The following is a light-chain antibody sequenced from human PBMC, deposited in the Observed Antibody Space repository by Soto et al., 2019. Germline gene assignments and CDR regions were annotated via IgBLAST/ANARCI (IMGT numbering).Light chain of an antibody. Sequence: VVLTHSPATLSVSPWYRSTLSFRASQYIGSAVAWYHQRSGQAPRLLIFGASSRATGIPDRFSGSGSGTDFTLTISRLEPEDFAVYYCQKYGSSSITFGQGTRLEI. CDR1: QYIGSA. CDR2: GAS. V-gene: IGKV3-20*01. J-gene: IGKJ5*01. CDR3: QKYGSSSIT.